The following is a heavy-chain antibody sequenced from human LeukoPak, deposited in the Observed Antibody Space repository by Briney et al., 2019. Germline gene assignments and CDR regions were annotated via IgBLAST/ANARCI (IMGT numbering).Heavy chain of an antibody. V-gene: IGHV4-39*01. CDR2: IYYSGST. J-gene: IGHJ4*02. D-gene: IGHD6-13*01. CDR3: ARHVTASYSSSWYMGDCFDY. Sequence: PSETLSLTCTVSGGSISSSSYYWGWIRQPPGKGLEWIGSIYYSGSTYYNPSLKSRVTISVDTSKNQFSLKLSSVTAADTAVYYCARHVTASYSSSWYMGDCFDYWGQGTLVTVSS. CDR1: GGSISSSSYY.